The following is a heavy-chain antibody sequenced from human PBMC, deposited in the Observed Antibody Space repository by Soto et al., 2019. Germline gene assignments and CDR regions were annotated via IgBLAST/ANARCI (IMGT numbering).Heavy chain of an antibody. D-gene: IGHD3-10*01. J-gene: IGHJ4*02. CDR3: ARRRGGGWFGESRCDC. V-gene: IGHV1-8*02. Sequence: QVQLVQSGADVKTPGASVRVSCRASGYTFTDYHITWVRQATGQGLEWMGWMNPDNGVTGFGEKFQGRVTMTRNTSISTAYLEVNSLPSEDTAVYYCARRRGGGWFGESRCDCWGQGTQVTVSS. CDR1: GYTFTDYH. CDR2: MNPDNGVT.